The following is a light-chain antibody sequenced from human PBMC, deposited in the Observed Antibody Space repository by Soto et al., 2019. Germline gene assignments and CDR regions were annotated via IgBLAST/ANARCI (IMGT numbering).Light chain of an antibody. CDR3: HQRQSWPRT. V-gene: IGKV3-15*01. CDR1: QSISRS. J-gene: IGKJ1*01. Sequence: EIVLTQSPAILSVSPGERATLSCRASQSISRSLAWYQQKPGQAPRLLISDASTRATGIPARFSGSGSGTEFTLTISSLQSEDFALYYCHQRQSWPRTFGQGT. CDR2: DAS.